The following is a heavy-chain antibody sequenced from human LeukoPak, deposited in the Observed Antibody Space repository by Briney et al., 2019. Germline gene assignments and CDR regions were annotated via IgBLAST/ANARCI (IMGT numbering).Heavy chain of an antibody. D-gene: IGHD3-16*01. Sequence: GGSLRLSCAASGFTFSNHWMSWVRQAPGKGLEWVANIKQDGSEKTYVDSVKGRFIISRDNAKNSIYLQMNSLRVEDTAMYYCARDGGTDWYDPWGQGTLVTVSS. J-gene: IGHJ5*02. CDR2: IKQDGSEK. V-gene: IGHV3-7*01. CDR1: GFTFSNHW. CDR3: ARDGGTDWYDP.